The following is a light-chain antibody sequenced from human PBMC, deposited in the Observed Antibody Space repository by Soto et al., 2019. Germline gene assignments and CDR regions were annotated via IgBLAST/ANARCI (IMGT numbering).Light chain of an antibody. CDR2: EVS. CDR3: SSYAGSNNLV. Sequence: QSALTQPPSASGSPGQSVAISCTGTSSDVGGYNYVSWYQQHPGKAPKVLIYEVSKRPSGGPARVSGSKSGNTASLTVSGLQAEDEAAYYCSSYAGSNNLVFGGGTKLTVL. J-gene: IGLJ2*01. CDR1: SSDVGGYNY. V-gene: IGLV2-8*01.